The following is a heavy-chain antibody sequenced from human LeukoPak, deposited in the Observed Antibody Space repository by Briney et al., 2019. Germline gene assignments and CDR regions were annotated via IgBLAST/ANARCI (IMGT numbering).Heavy chain of an antibody. CDR2: IRHDGTNK. J-gene: IGHJ4*02. V-gene: IGHV3-30*02. CDR3: AKPPSSSDYFFDY. CDR1: GFTFSSYD. Sequence: GGSLRPSCAASGFTFSSYDIHRLRPAPGKGLEGWVYIRHDGTNKYYADSVKGRFTISRDNSKNTLYLQMNILRAEDTAVYYCAKPPSSSDYFFDYWGQGSLVTVSS. D-gene: IGHD3-22*01.